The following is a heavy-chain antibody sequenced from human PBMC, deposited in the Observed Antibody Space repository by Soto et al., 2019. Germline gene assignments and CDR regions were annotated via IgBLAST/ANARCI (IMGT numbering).Heavy chain of an antibody. CDR2: IDPSDSYT. J-gene: IGHJ4*02. CDR1: GYSFTSYW. V-gene: IGHV5-10-1*01. Sequence: GESLKISCKGSGYSFTSYWISWVRQMPGKGLEWMGRIDPSDSYTNYSPSFQGHVTISADKSISTAYLQWSSLKASDTAMYYCARHDYSGSYIDITFDYWGQGTLVTVSS. D-gene: IGHD1-26*01. CDR3: ARHDYSGSYIDITFDY.